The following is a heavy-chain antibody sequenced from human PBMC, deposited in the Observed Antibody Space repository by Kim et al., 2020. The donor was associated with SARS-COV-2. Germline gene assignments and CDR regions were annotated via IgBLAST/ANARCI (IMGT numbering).Heavy chain of an antibody. J-gene: IGHJ4*02. CDR3: ARERGQGMAIMLD. D-gene: IGHD6-13*01. V-gene: IGHV4-61*02. Sequence: SETLSLTCTVSGGSVSSGNYYWSWIRQPAGEGLEWIGRIFTSGNTNYNPSLKSRITISLDTSKNQFSLKLSSVTAADTAVYYCARERGQGMAIMLDWGQGTLVTASS. CDR2: IFTSGNT. CDR1: GGSVSSGNYY.